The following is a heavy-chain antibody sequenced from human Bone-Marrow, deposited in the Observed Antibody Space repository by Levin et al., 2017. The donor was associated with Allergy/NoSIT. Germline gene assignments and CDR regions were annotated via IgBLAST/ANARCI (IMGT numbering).Heavy chain of an antibody. Sequence: LRLSCTVSGASISSTDYYWNWIRQSPGQGLEWVGFISYSGTTYYNPSLSSRLSLSVDTSSNQFSLRLASVTAADTAVYYCARNPTHYNIMTGHYYYYYGLDVWGQGTTVTVSS. CDR2: ISYSGTT. CDR1: GASISSTDYY. CDR3: ARNPTHYNIMTGHYYYYYGLDV. V-gene: IGHV4-30-4*01. J-gene: IGHJ6*02. D-gene: IGHD3-9*01.